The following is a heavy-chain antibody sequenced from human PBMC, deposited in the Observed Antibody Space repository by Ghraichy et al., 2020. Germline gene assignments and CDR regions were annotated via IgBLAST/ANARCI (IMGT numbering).Heavy chain of an antibody. V-gene: IGHV3-7*05. Sequence: GGSLLLSCAASGFTFSTHWMTWVRQAPGKGLEWVANIKQDGSEQYYLDSVKGRFTISRDNAKNSLYLQMNSLRAEDTAVYFCARLLIAAAGPHWFDPWGQGTLVTGS. J-gene: IGHJ5*02. CDR2: IKQDGSEQ. CDR1: GFTFSTHW. CDR3: ARLLIAAAGPHWFDP. D-gene: IGHD6-13*01.